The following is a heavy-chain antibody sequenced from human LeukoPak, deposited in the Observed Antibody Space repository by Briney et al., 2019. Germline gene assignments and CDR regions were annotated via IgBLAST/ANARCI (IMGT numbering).Heavy chain of an antibody. V-gene: IGHV3-7*01. J-gene: IGHJ6*04. CDR2: IKQDGSEK. D-gene: IGHD6-13*01. CDR1: GFTFSNYW. CDR3: ARVNFAAAAMDV. Sequence: PGGSLRLSCAASGFTFSNYWMTWVRQAPGKGLEWVANIKQDGSEKYYVDSVKGRFTISRDNAKNSLYLQMTSLRAEDTAVYYCARVNFAAAAMDVWGKGTTVTVSS.